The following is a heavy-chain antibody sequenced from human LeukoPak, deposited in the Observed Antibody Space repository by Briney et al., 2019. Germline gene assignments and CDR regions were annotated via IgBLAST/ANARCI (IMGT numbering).Heavy chain of an antibody. V-gene: IGHV3-7*01. CDR3: AREASSHFT. CDR2: IKQDGSEK. CDR1: GFTFGNSW. J-gene: IGHJ5*02. D-gene: IGHD3-3*02. Sequence: GGSLRLSCAGSGFTFGNSWMNWFRQTPGKGLEWVANIKQDGSEKYVDSVKGRFTISRDIAKTSLYLQMNSLRAEDTAVYYCAREASSHFTWGQGNLVTVSS.